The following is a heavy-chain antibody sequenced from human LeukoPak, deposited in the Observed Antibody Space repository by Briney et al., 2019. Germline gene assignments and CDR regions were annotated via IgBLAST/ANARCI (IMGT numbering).Heavy chain of an antibody. CDR1: GGSFSGHY. D-gene: IGHD5-12*01. J-gene: IGHJ4*02. CDR3: ARARGEVAIDY. Sequence: SETLSLTCAVYGGSFSGHYWSWIRQPPGKGLEWIGEINHSGSTNYNPSLKSRVILLVDTSKNQFSLKLNSVTAADTAVYYCARARGEVAIDYWGQGTLVTVSS. V-gene: IGHV4-34*01. CDR2: INHSGST.